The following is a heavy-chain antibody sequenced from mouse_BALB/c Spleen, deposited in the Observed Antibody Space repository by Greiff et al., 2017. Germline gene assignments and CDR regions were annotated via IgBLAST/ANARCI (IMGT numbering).Heavy chain of an antibody. CDR3: ARHDGYYYYYAMDY. Sequence: EVKLMESGGDLVKPGGSLKLSCAASGFTFSSYGMSWVRQTPDKRLEWVATISSGGSYTYYPDSVKGRFTISRDNAKNTLYLQMSSLKSEDTAMYYCARHDGYYYYYAMDYWGQGTSVTVSS. CDR2: ISSGGSYT. CDR1: GFTFSSYG. V-gene: IGHV5-6*01. J-gene: IGHJ4*01. D-gene: IGHD2-3*01.